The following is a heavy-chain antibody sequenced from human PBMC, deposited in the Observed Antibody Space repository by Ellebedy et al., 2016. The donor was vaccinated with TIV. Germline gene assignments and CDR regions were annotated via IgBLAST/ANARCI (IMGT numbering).Heavy chain of an antibody. Sequence: GESLKISCVDYGFTFSNYAMNWVRQAPGKGLEWVSAITGSGDSTYYADPVKGRFTISRDNSKNTLYLQMNSLRAEDTALYYCAKGMRGGADFDYWGQGTLVTVSS. D-gene: IGHD4/OR15-4a*01. CDR2: ITGSGDST. CDR3: AKGMRGGADFDY. J-gene: IGHJ4*02. V-gene: IGHV3-23*01. CDR1: GFTFSNYA.